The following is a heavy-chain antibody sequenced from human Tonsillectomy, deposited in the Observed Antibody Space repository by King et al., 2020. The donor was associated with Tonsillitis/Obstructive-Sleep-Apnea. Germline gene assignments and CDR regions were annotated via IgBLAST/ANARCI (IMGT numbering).Heavy chain of an antibody. CDR3: ARLGYCSSTSCSTFDY. V-gene: IGHV5-51*01. CDR2: IYPGDSDT. J-gene: IGHJ4*02. Sequence: QLVQSGAEVKKPGESLKISCKGSGYSFTSYWIGWVRQMPGKGLEWMGIIYPGDSDTRYSPSFQGQVTISADKSISTAYLQWSSLKASDTCMYYCARLGYCSSTSCSTFDYWGQGTLVTVSS. CDR1: GYSFTSYW. D-gene: IGHD2-2*01.